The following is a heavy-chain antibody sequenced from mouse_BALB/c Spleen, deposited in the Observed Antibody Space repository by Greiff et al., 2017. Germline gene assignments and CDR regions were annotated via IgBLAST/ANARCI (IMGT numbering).Heavy chain of an antibody. CDR2: IYPGNVNT. V-gene: IGHV1S56*01. CDR3: AREDYDGYYY. J-gene: IGHJ3*01. Sequence: QVQLQQSGPELVKPGASVRISCKASGYTFTSYYIHWVKQRPGQGLEWIGWIYPGNVNTKYNEKFKGKATLTADKSSSTAYMQLSSLTSEDSAVYFCAREDYDGYYYWGQGTLVTVSA. CDR1: GYTFTSYY. D-gene: IGHD2-3*01.